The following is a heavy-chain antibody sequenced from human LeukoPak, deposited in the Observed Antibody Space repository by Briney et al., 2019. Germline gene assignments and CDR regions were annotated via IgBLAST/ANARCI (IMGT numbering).Heavy chain of an antibody. Sequence: PGGSLRLSCAASGFTFSNYWMHWVRQAPGEGLVWVSRINSDGSTTNYADSVKGRFTISRDNAKNTLFLQMNSLRAEDTAVYYCASLQNVPSYYYYYVMDVWGQGTTVTVSS. J-gene: IGHJ6*02. V-gene: IGHV3-74*01. D-gene: IGHD2/OR15-2a*01. CDR2: INSDGSTT. CDR3: ASLQNVPSYYYYYVMDV. CDR1: GFTFSNYW.